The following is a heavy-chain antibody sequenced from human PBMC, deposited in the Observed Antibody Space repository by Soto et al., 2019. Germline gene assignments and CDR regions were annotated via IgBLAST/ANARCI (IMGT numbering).Heavy chain of an antibody. CDR2: IYYSGST. CDR1: GGSISSYY. V-gene: IGHV4-59*01. CDR3: ARVTASAGDYYYGMDV. D-gene: IGHD6-13*01. Sequence: SETLSLTCTVSGGSISSYYWSWIRQPPGKGLEWIGYIYYSGSTNYNPSLKSRVTISVDTSKNQFSLKLSSMTAADTAVYYCARVTASAGDYYYGMDVWGQGTTVTVSS. J-gene: IGHJ6*02.